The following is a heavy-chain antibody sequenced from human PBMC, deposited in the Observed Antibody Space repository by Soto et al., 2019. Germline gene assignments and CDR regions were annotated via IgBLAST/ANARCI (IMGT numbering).Heavy chain of an antibody. J-gene: IGHJ4*02. V-gene: IGHV4-59*01. CDR3: ARVRYCSGGTCYFSHDY. Sequence: SETLSLTCTVSGASISTYYWSWIRQPPGKGLEWIGYISYSGSTNYNPPLKSRVTISFDASKDEISLQVRSATAADAAVYYCARVRYCSGGTCYFSHDYWGQGTLVTVSS. CDR2: ISYSGST. D-gene: IGHD2-15*01. CDR1: GASISTYY.